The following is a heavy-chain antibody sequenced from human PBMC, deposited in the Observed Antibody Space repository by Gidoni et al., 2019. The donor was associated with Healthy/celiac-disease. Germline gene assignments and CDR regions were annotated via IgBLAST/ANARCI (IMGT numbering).Heavy chain of an antibody. CDR3: ARAPYYYDSSGYYVNFDY. Sequence: QVQLQQWGAGLLKPSETLSLTCAVYGGSSSGYYWSWIRQPPGKGLEWIGEINHSGSTNYNPSLKSRVTISVDTSKNQFSLKLSSVTAADTAVYYCARAPYYYDSSGYYVNFDYWGQGTLVTVSS. D-gene: IGHD3-22*01. CDR2: INHSGST. V-gene: IGHV4-34*01. J-gene: IGHJ4*02. CDR1: GGSSSGYY.